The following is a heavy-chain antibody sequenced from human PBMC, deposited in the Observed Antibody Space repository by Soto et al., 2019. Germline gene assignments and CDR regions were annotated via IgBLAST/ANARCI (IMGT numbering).Heavy chain of an antibody. Sequence: QVQLQESGPGLVKPSQTLSLTCTVSGGSISSGGYYWSWIRQHPGKGLEWIGYIYYSGSTYYNPSLNSPVTISVDTTKIHVALPMNSETATDTAVYYCARGRGYRPLIWGPGPLIPRSS. D-gene: IGHD5-18*01. CDR1: GGSISSGGYY. J-gene: IGHJ4*02. CDR2: IYYSGST. V-gene: IGHV4-31*01. CDR3: ARGRGYRPLI.